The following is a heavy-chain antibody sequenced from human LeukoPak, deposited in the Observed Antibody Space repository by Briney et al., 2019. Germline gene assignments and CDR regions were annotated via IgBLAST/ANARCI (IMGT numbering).Heavy chain of an antibody. D-gene: IGHD3-16*01. V-gene: IGHV1-18*01. CDR2: ISAYNGNT. Sequence: GASVKVSCKASGGTFSSYAISWVRQAPGQGLEWMGWISAYNGNTNYAQKLQGRVTMTTDTSTSTAYMELRSLRSDDTAVYYCARDHGEVNWFDPWGQGTLVTVSS. J-gene: IGHJ5*02. CDR3: ARDHGEVNWFDP. CDR1: GGTFSSYA.